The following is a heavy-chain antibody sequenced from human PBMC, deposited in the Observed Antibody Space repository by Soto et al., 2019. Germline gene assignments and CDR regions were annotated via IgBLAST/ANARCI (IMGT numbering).Heavy chain of an antibody. D-gene: IGHD3-3*01. Sequence: SETLSLTCAVSGGSISGYYWSWIRQPPGKGLEWIGCNSENTNYNPSLKSRVTISVDPSKNQSSLHLRSVTAADTAVYYCARVKFSSGYFNWLDPWGQGALVTVSS. J-gene: IGHJ5*02. CDR1: GGSISGYY. CDR3: ARVKFSSGYFNWLDP. CDR2: NSENT. V-gene: IGHV4-59*01.